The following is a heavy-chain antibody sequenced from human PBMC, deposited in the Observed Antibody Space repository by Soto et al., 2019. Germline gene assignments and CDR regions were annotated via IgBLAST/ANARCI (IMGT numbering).Heavy chain of an antibody. D-gene: IGHD3-16*01. V-gene: IGHV4-31*03. CDR2: IYYSGST. J-gene: IGHJ4*02. Sequence: SETLSLTCTVSGGSISSGGYYWSWIRQHPGRGLEWIGYIYYSGSTYHNPSLKSRVTISVDTSKNQFSLKLSSVTAADTAVYYCARARDSIMFDYWGQGTPVTVSS. CDR1: GGSISSGGYY. CDR3: ARARDSIMFDY.